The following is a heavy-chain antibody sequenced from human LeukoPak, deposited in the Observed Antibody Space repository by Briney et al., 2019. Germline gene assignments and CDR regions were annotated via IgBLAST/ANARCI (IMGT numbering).Heavy chain of an antibody. Sequence: PGRSLRLSCAASGFTFSSYGMHWVRQAPGKGLEWVSVIYSGGSTYYADSVKGRFTISRDNSKNTLYLQMNSLRAEDTAVYYCARGPLLRWGLGGRGMDVWGQGTTVTVSS. V-gene: IGHV3-53*01. D-gene: IGHD3-3*01. CDR2: IYSGGST. CDR3: ARGPLLRWGLGGRGMDV. CDR1: GFTFSSYG. J-gene: IGHJ6*02.